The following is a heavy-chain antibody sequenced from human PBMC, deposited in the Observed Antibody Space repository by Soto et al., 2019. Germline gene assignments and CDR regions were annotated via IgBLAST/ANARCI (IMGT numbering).Heavy chain of an antibody. CDR1: GGSISSGGYY. CDR3: ARAWATTNYYYMDV. D-gene: IGHD4-4*01. J-gene: IGHJ6*03. V-gene: IGHV4-31*03. Sequence: SETLSLTCTVSGGSISSGGYYLSWIRQHPGKGLEWIGYIYYSGSTYYNPSLKSRVTISVDTSKNQFSLKLSSVTAADTAVYYCARAWATTNYYYMDVWGKGTTVTVSS. CDR2: IYYSGST.